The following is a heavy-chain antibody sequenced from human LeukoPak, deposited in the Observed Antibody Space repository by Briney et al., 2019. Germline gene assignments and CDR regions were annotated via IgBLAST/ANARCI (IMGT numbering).Heavy chain of an antibody. CDR2: ISSSSSTI. V-gene: IGHV3-48*01. D-gene: IGHD2-2*01. CDR1: GFTFSSYS. Sequence: GESLKISCAASGFTFSSYSMNWVRQAPGKGLEWVSYISSSSSTIYYADSVKGRFTISRDDAKNSLYLQMNSLRAEDTAVYYCARRGPAALFDYWGQGTLVTVSS. J-gene: IGHJ4*02. CDR3: ARRGPAALFDY.